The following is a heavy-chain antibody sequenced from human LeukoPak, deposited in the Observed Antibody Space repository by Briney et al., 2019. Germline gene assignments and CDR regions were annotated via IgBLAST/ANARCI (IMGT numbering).Heavy chain of an antibody. J-gene: IGHJ5*02. Sequence: ASVKVSRKVSGYTLTELSMHWVRQAPGKGLEWMGGFDPEDGETIYAQKFQGRVTMTEDTSTDTAYVELSSLRSEDTAVYYCATGGYCSSTSCPLRSWGQGTLVTVSS. V-gene: IGHV1-24*01. CDR1: GYTLTELS. D-gene: IGHD2-2*01. CDR2: FDPEDGET. CDR3: ATGGYCSSTSCPLRS.